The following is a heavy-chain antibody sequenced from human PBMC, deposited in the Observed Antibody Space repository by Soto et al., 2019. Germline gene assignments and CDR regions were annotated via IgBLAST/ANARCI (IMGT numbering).Heavy chain of an antibody. J-gene: IGHJ4*02. CDR2: ISSSSSYT. D-gene: IGHD5-18*01. CDR1: GFTFSDYY. V-gene: IGHV3-11*06. Sequence: GGSLRLSCAASGFTFSDYYMSWIRQAPGKGLEWVSYISSSSSYTNYADSVKGRFTISRDNAKNSLYLQMNSLRAEDTAVYYCARVPGLDTAMAYFDYWGQGTLVTVSS. CDR3: ARVPGLDTAMAYFDY.